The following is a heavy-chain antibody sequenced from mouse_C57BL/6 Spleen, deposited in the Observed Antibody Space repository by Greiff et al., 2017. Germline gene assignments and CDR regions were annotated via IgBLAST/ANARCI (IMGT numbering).Heavy chain of an antibody. CDR3: SRDSGFAY. D-gene: IGHD3-2*02. Sequence: QVQLQQSGAELARPGASVKMSCKASGYTFTSYTMHWVKQRPGQGLEWIGYINPSSGYTKYNQKFKDKATLTADKSSSTAYMQLSSLTSEASAVYYCSRDSGFAYWGQGTLVTVSA. CDR2: INPSSGYT. V-gene: IGHV1-4*01. CDR1: GYTFTSYT. J-gene: IGHJ3*01.